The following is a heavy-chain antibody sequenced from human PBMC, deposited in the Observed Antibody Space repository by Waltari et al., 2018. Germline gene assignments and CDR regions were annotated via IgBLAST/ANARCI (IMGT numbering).Heavy chain of an antibody. J-gene: IGHJ3*02. CDR1: GGSISSSSYY. Sequence: QLQLQESGPGLVKPSETLSLTCTVSGGSISSSSYYWGRIRQPPGKGLEWIGSIYYSGSTYYNPSLKSRVTISVDTSKNQFSLKLSSVTAADTAVYYCARSYYYDSSGYPSDAFDIWGQGTMVTVSS. D-gene: IGHD3-22*01. V-gene: IGHV4-39*07. CDR2: IYYSGST. CDR3: ARSYYYDSSGYPSDAFDI.